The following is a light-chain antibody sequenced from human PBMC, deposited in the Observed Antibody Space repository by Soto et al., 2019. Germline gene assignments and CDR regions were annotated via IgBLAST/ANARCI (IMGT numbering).Light chain of an antibody. CDR2: EDN. J-gene: IGLJ2*01. CDR3: QSYHSGNVV. Sequence: LMLTQPHSVSESPGKTVTISCTRSSGSIASNYVQWYQQRPGSAPTPVIYEDNERPSGVPDRFSGSIDSSSNSASLTISGLKTDDEADYYCQSYHSGNVVFGGGTKLTVL. CDR1: SGSIASNY. V-gene: IGLV6-57*04.